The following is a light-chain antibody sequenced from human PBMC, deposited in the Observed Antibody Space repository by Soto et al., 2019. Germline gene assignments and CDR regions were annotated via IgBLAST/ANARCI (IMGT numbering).Light chain of an antibody. J-gene: IGKJ4*01. CDR2: RAS. Sequence: DIQVTQSPSTLSASVGDRVTITCRASQSITNYLAWYQQKPGKAPKLLIFRASNLESGVPSRFSGSGHGTEFTLTITSLQPDDFATYYCQRYDSDISFGGGTKVEI. V-gene: IGKV1-5*03. CDR3: QRYDSDIS. CDR1: QSITNY.